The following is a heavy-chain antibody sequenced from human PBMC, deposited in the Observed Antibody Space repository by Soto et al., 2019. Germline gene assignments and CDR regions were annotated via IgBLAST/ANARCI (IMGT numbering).Heavy chain of an antibody. D-gene: IGHD3-10*01. Sequence: QVQLVESGGGVVQPGRSLRLSCAASGFTFSSYGMHWVRQAPGKGLEWVAVISYDGSNKYYADSVKGRFTISRDNSKNTLYVQMNSLSAEDTAVYYCAKDTGTYGSGHYGMDVWGQGTTVTVSS. J-gene: IGHJ6*02. CDR3: AKDTGTYGSGHYGMDV. CDR1: GFTFSSYG. CDR2: ISYDGSNK. V-gene: IGHV3-30*18.